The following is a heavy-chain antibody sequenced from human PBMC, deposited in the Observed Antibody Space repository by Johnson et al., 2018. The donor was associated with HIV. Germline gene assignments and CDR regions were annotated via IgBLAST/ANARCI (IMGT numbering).Heavy chain of an antibody. Sequence: QVQLVESGGGVVQPGRSLRLSCAASGFTFSSYAMHWVRQAPGKGLEWVAVIRYDGSNKYYADSVKGRFTISRDNSMNTLYLQMNSLTIDDTAVYYCAKDPRYKYGGAFDIWGQGTMVTVSS. CDR3: AKDPRYKYGGAFDI. CDR2: IRYDGSNK. J-gene: IGHJ3*02. V-gene: IGHV3-30*02. CDR1: GFTFSSYA. D-gene: IGHD3-16*01.